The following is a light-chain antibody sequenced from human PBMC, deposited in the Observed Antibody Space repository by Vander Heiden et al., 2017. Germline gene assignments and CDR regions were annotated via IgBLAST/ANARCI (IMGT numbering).Light chain of an antibody. CDR3: QQYNNWPPYT. Sequence: EIVMTQSPATLSVSPGERATLSCRASQSVSSKLAWYQQKPGQAPRLLIYGASTRATGIPARFSRSGSGTEFTLTISSLQSEDFAVYYCQQYNNWPPYTFGQGTKLEIK. CDR2: GAS. V-gene: IGKV3-15*01. CDR1: QSVSSK. J-gene: IGKJ2*01.